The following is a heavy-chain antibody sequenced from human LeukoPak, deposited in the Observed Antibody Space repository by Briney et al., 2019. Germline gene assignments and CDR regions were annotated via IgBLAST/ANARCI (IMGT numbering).Heavy chain of an antibody. Sequence: RSGGSLRLSCAASGFTFNTYWMIWVRQAPGKGLEWVANIAQGGSTKYYVDSLKGRFTISRDNAKNSLYLQMNSLRAEDTAVYYCVRDKGGRSGAIYYDAFDVWGQGTMVTVSS. J-gene: IGHJ3*01. CDR3: VRDKGGRSGAIYYDAFDV. D-gene: IGHD1-26*01. V-gene: IGHV3-7*01. CDR1: GFTFNTYW. CDR2: IAQGGSTK.